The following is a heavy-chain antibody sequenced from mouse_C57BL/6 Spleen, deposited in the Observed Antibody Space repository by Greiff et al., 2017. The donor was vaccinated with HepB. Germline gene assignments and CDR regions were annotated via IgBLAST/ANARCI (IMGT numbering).Heavy chain of an antibody. CDR3: ARIYYGSSEGFAY. Sequence: QVQLQQSGPGLVQPSQSLSITCTVSGFSLTSYGVHWVRQSPGKGLEWLGVIWRGGSTDYNAAFMSRLSITKDNSKSHVFFKMNSLQADDTAIYYCARIYYGSSEGFAYWGQGTLVTVSA. CDR1: GFSLTSYG. D-gene: IGHD1-1*01. CDR2: IWRGGST. J-gene: IGHJ3*01. V-gene: IGHV2-5*01.